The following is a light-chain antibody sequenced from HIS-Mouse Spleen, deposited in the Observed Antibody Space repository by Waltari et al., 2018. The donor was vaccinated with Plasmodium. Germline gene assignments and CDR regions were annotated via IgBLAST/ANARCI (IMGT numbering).Light chain of an antibody. CDR2: DVS. CDR1: SSDVGGSNY. CDR3: CSYAGSYTLV. Sequence: QSALTQPRSVSGSPGQSVTISCTGTSSDVGGSNYVSWYQQHPGKAPKLMIYDVSTRPSGVPDRFSCSKSGNTASLTISGLQAEDEADYYCCSYAGSYTLVFGGGTKLTVL. V-gene: IGLV2-11*01. J-gene: IGLJ2*01.